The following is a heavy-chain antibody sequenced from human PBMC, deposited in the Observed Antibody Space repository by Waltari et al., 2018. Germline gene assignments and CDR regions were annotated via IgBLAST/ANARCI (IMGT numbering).Heavy chain of an antibody. CDR3: AKGGDSSSWYRGIDY. D-gene: IGHD6-13*01. CDR1: GFTFSSYA. V-gene: IGHV3-23*04. CDR2: ISGSGGST. Sequence: EVQLVESGGGLVQPGGSLRHSCAASGFTFSSYAMSWVRQAPGKGLEWVSAISGSGGSTYDADSVKGRLTISRDNSKNTLYLQMNSLRAEDTAVYYCAKGGDSSSWYRGIDYWGQGTLVTVSS. J-gene: IGHJ4*02.